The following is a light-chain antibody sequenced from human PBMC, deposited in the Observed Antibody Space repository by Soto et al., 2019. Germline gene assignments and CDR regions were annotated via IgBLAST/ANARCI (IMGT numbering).Light chain of an antibody. CDR2: EGS. CDR1: SSDVGSYNL. J-gene: IGLJ1*01. CDR3: CSYAGSSTYV. Sequence: QSALTQPASVSGSPGQSITISCTGTSSDVGSYNLVSWYQQHPGKAPKLMIYEGSKRPSGVSNRFSGSKSGNTASLTISGLQAEDEADSYCCSYAGSSTYVFGTATKVTVL. V-gene: IGLV2-23*01.